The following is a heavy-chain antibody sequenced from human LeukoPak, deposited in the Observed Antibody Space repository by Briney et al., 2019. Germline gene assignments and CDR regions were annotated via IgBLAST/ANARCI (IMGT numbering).Heavy chain of an antibody. J-gene: IGHJ4*02. CDR2: ISSSGRTI. CDR1: GFTVRSNY. V-gene: IGHV3-48*03. CDR3: SSSTAIGY. Sequence: PGGSLRLSCAASGFTVRSNYMSWVRQAPGKGLEWVSYISSSGRTIYYADSVKGRFTISRDNAKNSLYLQMSSLRTEDTAVYYCSSSTAIGYWGQGTLVTVSS.